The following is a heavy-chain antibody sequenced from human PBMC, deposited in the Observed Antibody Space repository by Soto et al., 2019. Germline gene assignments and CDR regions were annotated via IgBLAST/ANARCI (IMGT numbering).Heavy chain of an antibody. D-gene: IGHD2-2*01. CDR1: GGTFSSYA. CDR2: IIPIFGTA. V-gene: IGHV1-69*13. Sequence: VASVKVSCKASGGTFSSYAISWVRQAPGQGLEWMGGIIPIFGTANYAQKFQGRVTITADESTSTAYMELSSLRSEDTAVYYCARAGCSSTSCYRNYYYYGMDVWGRGTTVTVSS. J-gene: IGHJ6*02. CDR3: ARAGCSSTSCYRNYYYYGMDV.